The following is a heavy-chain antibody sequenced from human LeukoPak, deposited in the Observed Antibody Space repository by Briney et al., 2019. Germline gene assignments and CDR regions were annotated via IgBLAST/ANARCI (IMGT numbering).Heavy chain of an antibody. CDR1: GGTFSSYA. D-gene: IGHD5-12*01. J-gene: IGHJ4*02. CDR3: ARDRSGYEPFDY. Sequence: SVKVSCKASGGTFSSYAISWVRQAPGQGLEWMGGIIPIFGTANYAQKFQGRVTITADESTSTAYMELSSLRSEDTAVYYCARDRSGYEPFDYWGRGTLVTVSS. CDR2: IIPIFGTA. V-gene: IGHV1-69*01.